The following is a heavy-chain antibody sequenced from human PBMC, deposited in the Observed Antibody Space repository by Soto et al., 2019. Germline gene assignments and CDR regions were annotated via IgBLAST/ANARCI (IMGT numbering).Heavy chain of an antibody. CDR1: GYTFTGYF. CDR3: ARGSRVRNYAGLDV. Sequence: QVQLVQSGAEVKKPGASVKVSCEASGYTFTGYFIHWVRQAPGQGLEWMGWINPNSGGTNYAQKFKGWVTLTRDTSINTAYMELTRLRSDDTAVYLCARGSRVRNYAGLDVWGQGTTVTVSS. V-gene: IGHV1-2*04. D-gene: IGHD3-3*01. J-gene: IGHJ6*02. CDR2: INPNSGGT.